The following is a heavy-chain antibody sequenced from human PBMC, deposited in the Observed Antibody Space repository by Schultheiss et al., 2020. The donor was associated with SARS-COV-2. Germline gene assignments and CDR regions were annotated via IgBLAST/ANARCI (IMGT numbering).Heavy chain of an antibody. Sequence: GGSLRLSCAASGFTFDDYAMSWVRQAPGKGLEWVANIKQDGSEKYYVDSVKGRFTISRDNAKNSLYLQMNSLRAEDTAVYYCARDRLDYWGQGTLVTVSS. J-gene: IGHJ4*02. CDR1: GFTFDDYA. CDR3: ARDRLDY. V-gene: IGHV3-7*01. CDR2: IKQDGSEK.